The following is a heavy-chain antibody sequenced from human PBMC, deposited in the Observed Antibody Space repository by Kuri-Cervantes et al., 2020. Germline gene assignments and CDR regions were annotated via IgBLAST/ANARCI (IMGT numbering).Heavy chain of an antibody. V-gene: IGHV3-43D*04. CDR3: ARNLVGAANFDY. CDR2: ISWDGGST. Sequence: GESLKISCAASGFTFDDYAMHWVRQAPGKGLEWVSLISWDGGSTYYADSVKGRFTISRDNAKNSLYLQMNSLRDEDTAVYYCARNLVGAANFDYWGQGALVTVSS. CDR1: GFTFDDYA. J-gene: IGHJ4*02. D-gene: IGHD1-26*01.